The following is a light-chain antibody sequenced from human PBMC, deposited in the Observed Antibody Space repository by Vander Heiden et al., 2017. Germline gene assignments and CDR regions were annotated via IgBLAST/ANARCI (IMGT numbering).Light chain of an antibody. V-gene: IGKV4-1*01. CDR1: QSVLYSSNNKNY. Sequence: DIVMTQSPDSLAVSLGERATINCKSSQSVLYSSNNKNYLSWYQQKPGQPPKLLIYWASTRESGVPDRFSGSGSGTDFTLTISSLQAEDVAVYYCHQYYNVPKTFGQGTKVGIK. CDR2: WAS. J-gene: IGKJ1*01. CDR3: HQYYNVPKT.